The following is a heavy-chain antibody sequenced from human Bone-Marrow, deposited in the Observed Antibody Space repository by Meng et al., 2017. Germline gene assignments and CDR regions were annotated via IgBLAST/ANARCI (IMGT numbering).Heavy chain of an antibody. CDR3: AKGGTTSYDFLTGAYRLDY. CDR2: ISGSGTTT. CDR1: GFTFSNYA. D-gene: IGHD3-9*01. Sequence: GGSLRLSCSASGFTFSNYAMTWVRQAPGKGLEWVSTISGSGTTTYFADSVKGRFTISRDTSKNTFYLQLNSLRAEDTAVYYCAKGGTTSYDFLTGAYRLDYWGQGTLVTVSS. V-gene: IGHV3-23*01. J-gene: IGHJ4*02.